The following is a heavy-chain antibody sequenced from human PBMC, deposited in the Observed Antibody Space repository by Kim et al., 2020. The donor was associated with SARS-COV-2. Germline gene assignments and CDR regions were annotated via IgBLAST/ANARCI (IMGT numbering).Heavy chain of an antibody. CDR3: ARRYYDSSGFEYFDY. Sequence: SPSLQGKVTISADQAINTAYLQWSSLRASDTAMYYCARRYYDSSGFEYFDYWGQGTLVTVSS. D-gene: IGHD3-22*01. V-gene: IGHV5-51*01. J-gene: IGHJ4*02.